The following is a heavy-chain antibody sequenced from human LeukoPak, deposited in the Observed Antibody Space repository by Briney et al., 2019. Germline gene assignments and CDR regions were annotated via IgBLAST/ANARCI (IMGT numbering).Heavy chain of an antibody. Sequence: SETLSLTCTVSGGSISNYFWTWIRQPPGKGLEWIGYIYYSGSTDYNPSLKRRVTISVDTSKNQFSLNLSSVTAADTAMYYCARGFAYGDTGSFDFWGQGTLVTVSS. CDR1: GGSISNYF. D-gene: IGHD4-17*01. J-gene: IGHJ4*02. CDR3: ARGFAYGDTGSFDF. V-gene: IGHV4-59*01. CDR2: IYYSGST.